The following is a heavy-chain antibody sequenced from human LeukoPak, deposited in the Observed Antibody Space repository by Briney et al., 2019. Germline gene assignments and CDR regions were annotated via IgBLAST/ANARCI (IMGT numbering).Heavy chain of an antibody. CDR1: GITLSNYG. CDR3: TRASYSSGWVVNS. CDR2: ISDSGGST. V-gene: IGHV3-23*01. D-gene: IGHD6-19*01. Sequence: GGSLRLSCAVSGITLSNYGMSWVRQAPGKGLEWVAGISDSGGSTNYADSVKGRFTISRDNPKNTLYLQMNSLKTEDTAVYYCTRASYSSGWVVNSWGQGTLVTVSS. J-gene: IGHJ4*02.